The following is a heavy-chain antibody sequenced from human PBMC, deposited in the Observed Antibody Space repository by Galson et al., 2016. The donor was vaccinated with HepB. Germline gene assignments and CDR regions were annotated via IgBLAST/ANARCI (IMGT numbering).Heavy chain of an antibody. J-gene: IGHJ4*02. V-gene: IGHV3-64D*08. CDR3: VKDLLPTSPFDY. CDR1: GFTFSSFP. Sequence: SLRLSCAASGFTFSSFPMHWVRQAPGKGLEYVSAITSNGDTTYYADSVRGRFTISRDNSKNTLYLQLSSLRTADTAVYYCVKDLLPTSPFDYWGQGTLVTVSS. CDR2: ITSNGDTT.